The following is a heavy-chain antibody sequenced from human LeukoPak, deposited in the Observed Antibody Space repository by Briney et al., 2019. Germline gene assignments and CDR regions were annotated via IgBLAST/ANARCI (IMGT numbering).Heavy chain of an antibody. Sequence: ASVKVSCKASGYTFTGYYMHWVRQAPGQGLEWMGRINPNSAGTNYAQKFQGRVTMTRDTSISTAYMELSRLRSDDTAVYYCARDQYCSSTSCYFPDWAYYGMDVWGQGTTVTVSS. D-gene: IGHD2-2*01. CDR1: GYTFTGYY. CDR3: ARDQYCSSTSCYFPDWAYYGMDV. J-gene: IGHJ6*02. CDR2: INPNSAGT. V-gene: IGHV1-2*06.